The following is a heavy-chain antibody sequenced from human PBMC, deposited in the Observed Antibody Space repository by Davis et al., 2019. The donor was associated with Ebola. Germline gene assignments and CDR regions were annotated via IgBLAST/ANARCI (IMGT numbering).Heavy chain of an antibody. D-gene: IGHD3-22*01. CDR3: AKDAVYDGSAYYPRHDAFDI. V-gene: IGHV3-30*18. Sequence: GESLKISCAASGFTFSSYGMHWVRQAPGKGLERVAVISYDGSHKYYADSVKGRFTISRDNSKNTLYLQMNSLRAEDTALYYCAKDAVYDGSAYYPRHDAFDIWGQGTMVTVSS. CDR1: GFTFSSYG. J-gene: IGHJ3*02. CDR2: ISYDGSHK.